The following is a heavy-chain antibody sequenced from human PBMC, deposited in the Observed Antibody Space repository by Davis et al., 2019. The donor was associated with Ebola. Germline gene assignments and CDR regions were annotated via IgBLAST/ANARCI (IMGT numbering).Heavy chain of an antibody. Sequence: GESLKISCAASGFTFSSYGMHWVRQAPGKGLEWVAVIWYDGSNKYYADSVKGRFTISRDNSKNTLYLQMNSLRAEDTAVYYCERDTYSSSSVFDYWGQGTLVTVSS. CDR3: ERDTYSSSSVFDY. J-gene: IGHJ4*02. V-gene: IGHV3-33*01. CDR1: GFTFSSYG. CDR2: IWYDGSNK. D-gene: IGHD6-6*01.